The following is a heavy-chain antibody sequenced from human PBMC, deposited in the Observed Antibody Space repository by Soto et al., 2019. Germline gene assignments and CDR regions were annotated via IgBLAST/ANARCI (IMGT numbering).Heavy chain of an antibody. CDR3: ARVTRYCTNGVCYQYYMDV. J-gene: IGHJ6*03. V-gene: IGHV4-59*01. CDR1: GGSISRYY. Sequence: SETLSLTCTVSGGSISRYYWSWIRQPPGKGLEWIGYIYYSGSTNYNPSLKSRVTISVDTSKNQFSLKLSSVTAADTAVYYCARVTRYCTNGVCYQYYMDVWGKGTTVTVSS. CDR2: IYYSGST. D-gene: IGHD2-8*01.